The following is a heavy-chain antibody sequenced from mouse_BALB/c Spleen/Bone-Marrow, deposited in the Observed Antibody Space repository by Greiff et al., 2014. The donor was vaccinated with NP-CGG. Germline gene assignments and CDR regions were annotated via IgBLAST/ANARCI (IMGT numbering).Heavy chain of an antibody. CDR2: INPSNGRT. D-gene: IGHD2-14*01. Sequence: QVQLQQPGAELVKPGASVKLSCKASGYTFTSYWMHWVKQRPGQGLEWIGEINPSNGRTNYNEKFKSKATLTVDKSSSTAYMQLSSLTSGDSAVYYCARGYFAYWGQGTLVTVSA. J-gene: IGHJ3*01. CDR3: ARGYFAY. CDR1: GYTFTSYW. V-gene: IGHV1S81*02.